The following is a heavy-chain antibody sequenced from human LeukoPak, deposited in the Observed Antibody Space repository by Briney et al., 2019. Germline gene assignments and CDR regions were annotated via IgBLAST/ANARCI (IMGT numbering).Heavy chain of an antibody. CDR3: ARQEDYDILTEGWFDP. CDR1: GGSISSYY. D-gene: IGHD3-9*01. J-gene: IGHJ5*02. V-gene: IGHV4-59*08. CDR2: IYYSGST. Sequence: SGTLSLTCTVSGGSISSYYWSWIRQPPGKGLEWIGYIYYSGSTNYNPSLKSRATISVDTSKNQFSLKLSSVTAADTAVYYCARQEDYDILTEGWFDPWGQGTLVTVSS.